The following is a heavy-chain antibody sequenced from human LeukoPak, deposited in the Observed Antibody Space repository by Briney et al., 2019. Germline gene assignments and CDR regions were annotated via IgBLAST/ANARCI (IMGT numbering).Heavy chain of an antibody. J-gene: IGHJ4*02. Sequence: GRSLRLSCAASGFTFSSYAMHWVRQAPGKGLEWVAAISYDGSNKYYADSVKGRFTISRDNSKNTLYLQMNSLRAEDTAVYYCARGGGGYDCYFDYWGQGTLVTVSS. CDR2: ISYDGSNK. D-gene: IGHD5-12*01. CDR1: GFTFSSYA. V-gene: IGHV3-30*04. CDR3: ARGGGGYDCYFDY.